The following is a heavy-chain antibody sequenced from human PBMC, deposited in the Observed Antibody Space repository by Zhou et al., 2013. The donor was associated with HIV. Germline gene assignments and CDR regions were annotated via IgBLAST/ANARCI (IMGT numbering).Heavy chain of an antibody. V-gene: IGHV1-3*01. CDR3: ARDCGGDCYSFRY. J-gene: IGHJ4*02. Sequence: QVQLVQSGTEVKKPGASVRVSCKASGYSFTSFTMHWVRQAPGQRLEWLGYINAGNGYTKYSQKIQDRITISTDTSATTAYMELSSLKSEDTAVYYCARDCGGDCYSFRYWGQGTLVTVSS. CDR1: GYSFTSFT. D-gene: IGHD2-21*01. CDR2: INAGNGYT.